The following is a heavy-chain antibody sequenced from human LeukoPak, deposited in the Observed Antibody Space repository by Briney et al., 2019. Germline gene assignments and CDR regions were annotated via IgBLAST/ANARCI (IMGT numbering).Heavy chain of an antibody. D-gene: IGHD6-19*01. Sequence: PGGSLRLSCAASGFTFSSYAMSWGRQAPGKGLEWVSAISGSGGSTYYADSVKGRFTISRDISKNTLYLQMNSLRAEDTAVYYCASVLSSRGSLYDYYYYMDVWGKGTAVTISS. V-gene: IGHV3-23*01. CDR2: ISGSGGST. CDR3: ASVLSSRGSLYDYYYYMDV. CDR1: GFTFSSYA. J-gene: IGHJ6*03.